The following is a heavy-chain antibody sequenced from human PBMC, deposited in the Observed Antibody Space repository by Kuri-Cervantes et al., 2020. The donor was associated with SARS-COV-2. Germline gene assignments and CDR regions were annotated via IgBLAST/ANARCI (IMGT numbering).Heavy chain of an antibody. V-gene: IGHV3-43D*04. CDR3: AKSASNYYYYMDV. Sequence: GGSLRPSCAASGFTFDDYAMHWVRQAPGKGLEWVSLISWDGGSTYYADSVKGRFTISRDNSKNSLYLQMNSLRAEDTALYYCAKSASNYYYYMDVWGKGTTVTVSS. J-gene: IGHJ6*03. CDR1: GFTFDDYA. CDR2: ISWDGGST.